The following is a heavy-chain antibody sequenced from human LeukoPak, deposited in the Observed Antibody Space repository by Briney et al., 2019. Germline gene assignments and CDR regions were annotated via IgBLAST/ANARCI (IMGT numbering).Heavy chain of an antibody. Sequence: SETLSLTCAVSGGSISSGGYPWSWIRQPPGKGLEWIGYIYHSGSTYYNPSLKSRVSISVDRSKNQFSLKLSSVTAADTAVYYCARELQGSLGVFDYWGQGTLVTVSS. J-gene: IGHJ4*02. CDR1: GGSISSGGYP. D-gene: IGHD3-16*01. CDR3: ARELQGSLGVFDY. V-gene: IGHV4-30-2*01. CDR2: IYHSGST.